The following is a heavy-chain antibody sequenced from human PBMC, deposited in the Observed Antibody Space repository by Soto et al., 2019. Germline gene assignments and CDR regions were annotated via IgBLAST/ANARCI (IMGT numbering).Heavy chain of an antibody. D-gene: IGHD3-10*01. J-gene: IGHJ6*02. CDR3: AAGMLGRGAYYGDV. CDR1: GDSVTGNTAG. V-gene: IGHV6-1*01. Sequence: PSQTLSLTCVISGDSVTGNTAGWNWIRQSPSRGLEWLGRTYYRSKWYYDYAGSVKGRMTINPDTSRNQFSLQLNSVSTEDTAVYYCAAGMLGRGAYYGDVWGQGTTVTVSS. CDR2: TYYRSKWYY.